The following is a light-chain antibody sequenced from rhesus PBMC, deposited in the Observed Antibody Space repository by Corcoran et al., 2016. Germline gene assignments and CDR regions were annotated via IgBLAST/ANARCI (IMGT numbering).Light chain of an antibody. J-gene: IGKJ4*01. V-gene: IGKV1-18*01. CDR2: DAS. CDR1: QGITRF. CDR3: QHGYGTPLT. Sequence: DIQMTQSPSSLSASVGDTVTITCQASQGITRFLAWYQQKPGKAPKLLIHDASTLQTGVPSRFSGSGSGTDDPFTISSLPPEDVATYYGQHGYGTPLTFGGGTKVELK.